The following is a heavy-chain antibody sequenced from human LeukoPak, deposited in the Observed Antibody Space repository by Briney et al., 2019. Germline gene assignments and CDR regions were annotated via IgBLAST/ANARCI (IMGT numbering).Heavy chain of an antibody. Sequence: PSETLSLTCAVYGGSFSGYYWSWIRQPPGKGLGWIGEINHSGSTNYNPSLKSRVTISVDTSKNQFSLKLSSVTAADTAVYYCARLSGRVVVQRNFDYWGQGTLVTVSS. CDR3: ARLSGRVVVQRNFDY. CDR2: INHSGST. J-gene: IGHJ4*02. D-gene: IGHD3-22*01. CDR1: GGSFSGYY. V-gene: IGHV4-34*01.